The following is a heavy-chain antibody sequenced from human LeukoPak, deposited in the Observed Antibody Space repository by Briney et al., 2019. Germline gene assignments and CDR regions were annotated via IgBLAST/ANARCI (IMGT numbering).Heavy chain of an antibody. J-gene: IGHJ4*02. CDR2: INPSGGST. Sequence: VASVKVSCKASGYTFTSYYIHWVRQAPGQGLEWMGIINPSGGSTNYAQKFQGRLTMTRDTSSSTVYMALTSLRSEDTAMYYCARGLYCSSNICFGYYFDRWGQGTLVAVSS. CDR3: ARGLYCSSNICFGYYFDR. V-gene: IGHV1-46*01. D-gene: IGHD2-2*01. CDR1: GYTFTSYY.